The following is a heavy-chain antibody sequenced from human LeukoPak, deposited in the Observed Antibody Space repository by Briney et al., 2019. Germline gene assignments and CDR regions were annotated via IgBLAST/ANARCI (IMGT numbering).Heavy chain of an antibody. CDR3: AKDVGSGYDSP. Sequence: SETLSLTCAVYGGSFSGYYWSWIRQPPGKGLEWIGEINHSGSTNYNPSLKSRVTISVDTSKNQFSLKLSSVTAADTAVYYCAKDVGSGYDSPWGQGTLVTVSS. CDR1: GGSFSGYY. CDR2: INHSGST. D-gene: IGHD5-12*01. V-gene: IGHV4-34*01. J-gene: IGHJ5*02.